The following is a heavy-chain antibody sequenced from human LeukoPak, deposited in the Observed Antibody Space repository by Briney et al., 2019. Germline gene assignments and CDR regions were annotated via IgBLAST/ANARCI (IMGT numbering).Heavy chain of an antibody. CDR2: INAGHGNT. Sequence: ASVKVSCKASGYTFTSYTMHWVRQAPGQRLEWMGWINAGHGNTKYSQEFQGRVSMTRDTSTSTVYMELSSLRSEDTAMYWCARGYYDSSGYDPGLGYWGQGTLVTVSS. J-gene: IGHJ4*02. CDR3: ARGYYDSSGYDPGLGY. D-gene: IGHD3-22*01. CDR1: GYTFTSYT. V-gene: IGHV1-3*03.